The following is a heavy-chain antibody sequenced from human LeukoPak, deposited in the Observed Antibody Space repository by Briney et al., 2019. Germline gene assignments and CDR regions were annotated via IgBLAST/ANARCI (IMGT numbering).Heavy chain of an antibody. Sequence: GGSLRLSCAASGFTFSGSAMHWVRQASGKGLEWVGRIRSKANSYATAYAASVKGRFTISRDDSKNTAYLQMNSLKTEDTAVYYCHGVMSSYGSPRYYMDVWGKGTTVTVSS. J-gene: IGHJ6*03. CDR2: IRSKANSYAT. V-gene: IGHV3-73*01. CDR1: GFTFSGSA. CDR3: HGVMSSYGSPRYYMDV. D-gene: IGHD5-18*01.